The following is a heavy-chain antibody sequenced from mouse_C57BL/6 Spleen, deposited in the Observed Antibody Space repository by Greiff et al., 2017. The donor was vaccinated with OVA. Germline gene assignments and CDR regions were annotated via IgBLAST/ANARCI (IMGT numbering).Heavy chain of an antibody. J-gene: IGHJ3*01. CDR1: GYTFTDYE. Sequence: VQLQQSGAELVRPGASVTLSCKASGYTFTDYEMHWVKQTPVHGLAWIGAIDPETGGTAYNQKFKGKAILTADKSSSTAYMELRSLTSEDSAVYYCTRRSGSSWGAYWGQGTLVTVSA. D-gene: IGHD1-1*01. CDR3: TRRSGSSWGAY. CDR2: IDPETGGT. V-gene: IGHV1-15*01.